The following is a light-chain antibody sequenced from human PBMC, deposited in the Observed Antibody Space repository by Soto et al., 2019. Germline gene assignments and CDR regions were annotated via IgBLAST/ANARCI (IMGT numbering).Light chain of an antibody. CDR3: GTWDSSLSVVI. CDR1: SSNIGNNF. V-gene: IGLV1-51*01. CDR2: DNN. Sequence: QSVLTQPPSVSAAPGQQVTISCSGSSSNIGNNFVSWYQQLPGTAPRLLIYDNNNRPSGIPDRFSGSQSGTSATLAITGLQTGDEADYFCGTWDSSLSVVIFGGGPKLTVL. J-gene: IGLJ2*01.